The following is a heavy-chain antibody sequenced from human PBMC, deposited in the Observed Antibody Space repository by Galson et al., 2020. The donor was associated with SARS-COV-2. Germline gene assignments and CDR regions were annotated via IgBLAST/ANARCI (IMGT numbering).Heavy chain of an antibody. D-gene: IGHD3-10*01. Sequence: SETLSLTCAVYGGSFSGYYWSWIRQPPGKGLEWIGEINHSGSTNYNPSLKSRVTISVDTSKNQFSLKLSSVTAADTAVYYCARGRGVRGVITSYYYYGMDVWGQGTTVTVSS. J-gene: IGHJ6*02. CDR3: ARGRGVRGVITSYYYYGMDV. CDR2: INHSGST. CDR1: GGSFSGYY. V-gene: IGHV4-34*01.